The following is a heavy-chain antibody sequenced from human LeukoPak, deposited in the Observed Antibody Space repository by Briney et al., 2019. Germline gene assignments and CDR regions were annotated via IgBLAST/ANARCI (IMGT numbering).Heavy chain of an antibody. CDR2: ISGSGGST. D-gene: IGHD6-13*01. Sequence: GGSLRLSCAASGFTFSSYAMSWVRQAPGKGLEWVSAISGSGGSTYHADSVKGRFTISRDNSKNTLYLQMNSLRAEDTAVYYCAKDPYSSSWSTFFDYWGQGTLVTVSS. J-gene: IGHJ4*02. CDR1: GFTFSSYA. CDR3: AKDPYSSSWSTFFDY. V-gene: IGHV3-23*01.